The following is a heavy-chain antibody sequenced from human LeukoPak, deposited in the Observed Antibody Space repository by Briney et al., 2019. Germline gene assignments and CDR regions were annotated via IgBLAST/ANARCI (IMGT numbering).Heavy chain of an antibody. V-gene: IGHV3-9*01. J-gene: IGHJ4*02. CDR3: AKERRSIAAAGILFYGDFDY. D-gene: IGHD6-13*01. Sequence: GGSLRLSCAASGFTFDDYAMHWVRHAPGKGLEWVSGISWNSGSIGYADSVKGRFTISRDNAKNSLYLQMNSLRAEDTALYYCAKERRSIAAAGILFYGDFDYWGQGTLVTVSS. CDR1: GFTFDDYA. CDR2: ISWNSGSI.